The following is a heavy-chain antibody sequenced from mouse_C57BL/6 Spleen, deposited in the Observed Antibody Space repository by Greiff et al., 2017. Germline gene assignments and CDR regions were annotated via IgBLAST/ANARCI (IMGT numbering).Heavy chain of an antibody. CDR2: INPSNGGT. Sequence: QVHVKQPGTELVKPGASVKLSCKASGYTFTSYWMHWVKQRPGQGLEWIGNINPSNGGTNYNEKFKSKATLTVDKSSSTAYMQLSSLTSEDSAVYYCARAVITPNYFDYWGQGTTLTVSS. J-gene: IGHJ2*01. D-gene: IGHD1-1*01. CDR1: GYTFTSYW. V-gene: IGHV1-53*01. CDR3: ARAVITPNYFDY.